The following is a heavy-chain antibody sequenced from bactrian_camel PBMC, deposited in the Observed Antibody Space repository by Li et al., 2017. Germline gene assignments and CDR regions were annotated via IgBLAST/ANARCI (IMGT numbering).Heavy chain of an antibody. CDR2: IDRRGRT. J-gene: IGHJ6*01. CDR1: GYDLTSGC. V-gene: IGHV3S53*01. D-gene: IGHD3*01. CDR3: AGRKIWYGDYHPLPLIT. Sequence: HVQLVESGGGSVQEGGSLTLSCATSGYDLTSGCMGWFRQVPGKERETVARIDRRGRTTYADSVKGRFTISKGNAENTLYLQMNSLKPEDTAMYYCAGRKIWYGDYHPLPLITGARGPRSPSP.